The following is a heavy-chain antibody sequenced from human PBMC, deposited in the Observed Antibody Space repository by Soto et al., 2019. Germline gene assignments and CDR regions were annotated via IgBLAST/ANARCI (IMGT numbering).Heavy chain of an antibody. Sequence: QVQLVESGGGLVKPGGSLRLSCAASGFTFSDYYMSWIRQAPGKGLEWVSYISSSGSTIYYADSVKGRFTISRDNAKNSLYLQMNGLSAEDTAVYYCARDRGVGYYDSSGYYYAYWGQGTLVTVSS. J-gene: IGHJ4*02. V-gene: IGHV3-11*01. D-gene: IGHD3-22*01. CDR2: ISSSGSTI. CDR1: GFTFSDYY. CDR3: ARDRGVGYYDSSGYYYAY.